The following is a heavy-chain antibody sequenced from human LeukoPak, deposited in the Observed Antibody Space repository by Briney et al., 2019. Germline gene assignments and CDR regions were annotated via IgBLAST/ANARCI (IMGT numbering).Heavy chain of an antibody. D-gene: IGHD3-10*01. CDR3: SRLWFTGIGMVREEVVH. CDR1: GYTFTDYY. CDR2: INPNSGGT. Sequence: ASVKVSCKASGYTFTDYYIHWLRQAPGQGLEWMGWINPNSGGTNYAQKFQGRVTMTRGTSVSTAYMELSGLRSDDTAKYYCSRLWFTGIGMVREEVVHWGQGTLVTVSS. J-gene: IGHJ4*02. V-gene: IGHV1-2*02.